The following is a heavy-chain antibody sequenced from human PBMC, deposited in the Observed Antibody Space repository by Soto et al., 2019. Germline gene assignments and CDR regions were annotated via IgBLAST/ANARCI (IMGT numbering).Heavy chain of an antibody. D-gene: IGHD1-26*01. CDR1: GGSFGGYI. J-gene: IGHJ4*02. Sequence: SETLSLTCGVAGGSFGGYIWTWIRQTPGKGLQWIGQINHSGSSIYNPSLKNRVTISTMSNNKFSLELSSVTAADTAVYYCTRGLFSGSSYSGSWYYFDSWGQGTMVTVSS. CDR2: INHSGSS. CDR3: TRGLFSGSSYSGSWYYFDS. V-gene: IGHV4-34*01.